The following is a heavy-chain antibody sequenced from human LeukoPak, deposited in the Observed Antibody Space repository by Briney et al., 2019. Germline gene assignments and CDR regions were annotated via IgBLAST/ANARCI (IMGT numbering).Heavy chain of an antibody. CDR3: ARSGNGYYDSSGYQADY. CDR2: IYYSGST. V-gene: IGHV4-59*01. CDR1: GGSISSYY. Sequence: PSETLSLTCTVFGGSISSYYWSWIRQPPGKGLEWIGYIYYSGSTNYNPSLKSRVTISVDTSKNQFSLKLSSVTAADTAVYYCARSGNGYYDSSGYQADYWGQGTLVTVSS. J-gene: IGHJ4*02. D-gene: IGHD3-22*01.